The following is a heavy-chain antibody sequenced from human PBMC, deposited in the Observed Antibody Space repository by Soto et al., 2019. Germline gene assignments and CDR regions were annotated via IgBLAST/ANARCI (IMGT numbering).Heavy chain of an antibody. J-gene: IGHJ3*02. CDR2: ISKDGSKK. CDR3: ANPSGYYFGLGSHDEASDM. CDR1: GFMFSGFG. Sequence: ESGGGVVQPGRSLRLSCAASGFMFSGFGMHWVHQAPGKGLQWVAGISKDGSKKYYADSVKGRFTISRDNSKKTLYLQMNSLRAEDTAVYYCANPSGYYFGLGSHDEASDMWGQGTGVTVFS. V-gene: IGHV3-30*18. D-gene: IGHD3-10*01.